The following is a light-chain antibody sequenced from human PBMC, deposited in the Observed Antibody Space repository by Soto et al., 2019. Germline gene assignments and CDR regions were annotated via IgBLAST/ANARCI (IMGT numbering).Light chain of an antibody. CDR1: QNIAKY. CDR2: AAS. V-gene: IGKV1-39*01. Sequence: DIQMTQYPATLSLFLLDIVPITSLASQNIAKYLTWFQQKPGKAPKLLIYAASSLQSGVPSRFSGSGSGTDFTLTISDLQPEDFASYYCQQSYNSPLTFGGGTKVDIK. J-gene: IGKJ4*01. CDR3: QQSYNSPLT.